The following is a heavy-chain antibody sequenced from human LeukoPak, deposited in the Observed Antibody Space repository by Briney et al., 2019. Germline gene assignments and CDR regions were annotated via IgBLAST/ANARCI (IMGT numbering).Heavy chain of an antibody. J-gene: IGHJ3*02. CDR3: ARSASTHDAFDI. CDR1: GGSVSSGSYY. V-gene: IGHV4-61*01. Sequence: SETLSLTCTVSGGSVSSGSYYWSWIREAPWKGLEWIGYIYYSGSTNYNPSLKSRVTISVDTSKNQFSLKLSSVTAADTAVYYCARSASTHDAFDIWGQGTMVTVSS. D-gene: IGHD2/OR15-2a*01. CDR2: IYYSGST.